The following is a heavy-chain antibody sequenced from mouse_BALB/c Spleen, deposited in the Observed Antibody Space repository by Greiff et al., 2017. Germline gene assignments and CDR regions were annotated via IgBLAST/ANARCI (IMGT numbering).Heavy chain of an antibody. V-gene: IGHV1-80*01. D-gene: IGHD2-1*01. CDR3: ARHGNYPY. CDR1: GYAFSSYW. Sequence: QVQLQQSGAELVRPGSSVKISCKASGYAFSSYWMNWVKQRPGQGLEWIGQIYPGDGDTNYNGKFKGKATLTADKSSSTAYMQLSSLTSEDSAVYFCARHGNYPYWGQGTLVTVSA. J-gene: IGHJ3*01. CDR2: IYPGDGDT.